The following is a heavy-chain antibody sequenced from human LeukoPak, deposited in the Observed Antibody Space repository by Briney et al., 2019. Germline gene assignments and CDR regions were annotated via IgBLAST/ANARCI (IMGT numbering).Heavy chain of an antibody. J-gene: IGHJ3*02. CDR1: GFTFDDYA. CDR2: ISWNSGSI. D-gene: IGHD3-22*01. V-gene: IGHV3-9*01. Sequence: GGSLRLSCAASGFTFDDYATHWVRQAPGKGLEWVSGISWNSGSIGYADSVKGRFTISRDNAKNSLYLQMNSLRAEDTALYYCAKADSSGPGSAFDIWGQGTMVTVSS. CDR3: AKADSSGPGSAFDI.